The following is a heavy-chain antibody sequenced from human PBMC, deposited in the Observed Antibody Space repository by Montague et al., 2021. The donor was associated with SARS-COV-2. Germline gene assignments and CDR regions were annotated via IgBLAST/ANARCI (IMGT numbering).Heavy chain of an antibody. Sequence: SETLSLTCVVSGGAINSSNWWSWVRQPPGKGLEWIGEIYHWGSTNYNPPLKSRVTISIDKYTNQLSLKLSSVTAADTAVYYCARFLGFCSGAKCYSSGMDVWGQGTTVTVSS. J-gene: IGHJ6*02. V-gene: IGHV4-4*02. CDR2: IYHWGST. CDR1: GGAINSSNW. CDR3: ARFLGFCSGAKCYSSGMDV. D-gene: IGHD2-15*01.